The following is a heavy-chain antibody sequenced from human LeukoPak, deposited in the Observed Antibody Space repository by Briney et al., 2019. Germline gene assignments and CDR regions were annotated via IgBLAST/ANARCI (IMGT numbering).Heavy chain of an antibody. CDR3: AKEDIVVVPAAMFSY. D-gene: IGHD2-2*01. CDR2: ISGSGGST. Sequence: GRSLRLSCAASGFTFSSYGMHWVRQAPGKGLEWVSAISGSGGSTYYADSVKGRFTISRDNSKNTLYLQMNSLRAEDTAVYYCAKEDIVVVPAAMFSYWGQGTLVTVSS. V-gene: IGHV3-23*01. CDR1: GFTFSSYG. J-gene: IGHJ4*02.